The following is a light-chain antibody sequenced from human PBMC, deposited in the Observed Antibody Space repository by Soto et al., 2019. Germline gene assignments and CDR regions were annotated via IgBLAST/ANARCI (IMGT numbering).Light chain of an antibody. V-gene: IGKV1-39*01. CDR1: QALSNY. CDR3: QQSYSSLWT. CDR2: HAS. Sequence: DIQLTQSPSVLSASVGDTVTITCRASQALSNYLAWYQQKPGTAPKVLIYHASNLQSGVPSRFSGSGSGTDFTLTISRLQREDFATYYCQQSYSSLWTFGQGTKVDIK. J-gene: IGKJ1*01.